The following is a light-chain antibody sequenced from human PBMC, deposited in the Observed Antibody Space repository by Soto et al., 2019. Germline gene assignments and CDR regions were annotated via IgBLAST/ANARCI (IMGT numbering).Light chain of an antibody. Sequence: QSVLTQPPSVSGAPGQRVTISCTGSSSKIGAGYDVHWYQQLPGTAPKLLIYGNSNRPSGVPDRFSGSKTGTSASLAITGLQAEDEADYYCRSHDSSLSGGVFGGGTKLTVL. CDR1: SSKIGAGYD. CDR2: GNS. CDR3: RSHDSSLSGGV. J-gene: IGLJ3*02. V-gene: IGLV1-40*01.